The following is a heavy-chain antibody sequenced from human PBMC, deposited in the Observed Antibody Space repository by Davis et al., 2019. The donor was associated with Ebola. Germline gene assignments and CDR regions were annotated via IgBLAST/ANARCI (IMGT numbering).Heavy chain of an antibody. D-gene: IGHD2-2*01. CDR3: ARGGYCSSTICYVLNAFDI. V-gene: IGHV3-23*01. CDR1: GFTFSSYA. Sequence: GESLKISCAASGFTFSSYAMSWVRQAPGKGLEWVSAISGSGGSTYYADSVKGRFTISRDNAKNSLYLQMNSLRAEDTAVYYCARGGYCSSTICYVLNAFDIWGQGTMVTVSS. J-gene: IGHJ3*02. CDR2: ISGSGGST.